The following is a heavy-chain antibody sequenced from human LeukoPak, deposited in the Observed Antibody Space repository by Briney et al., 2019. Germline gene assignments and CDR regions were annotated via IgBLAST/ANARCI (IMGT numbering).Heavy chain of an antibody. J-gene: IGHJ4*02. CDR1: GASISSGDYY. CDR3: ASGEVVITSPFDY. CDR2: IYYSGST. D-gene: IGHD3-22*01. Sequence: SETLSLTCIVSGASISSGDYYWSWIRQPPGKGLEWIGYIYYSGSTYYSPSLKSRVTISLDTSKNQFSLKLSSVTAADTAVYYCASGEVVITSPFDYWGQGTLVTVSS. V-gene: IGHV4-30-4*01.